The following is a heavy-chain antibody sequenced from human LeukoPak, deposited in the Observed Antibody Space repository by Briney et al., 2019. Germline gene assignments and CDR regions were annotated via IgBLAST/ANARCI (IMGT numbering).Heavy chain of an antibody. CDR1: GFTFSNAW. CDR2: IKSKVDGGTT. CDR3: TTDIGAIPDY. J-gene: IGHJ4*02. D-gene: IGHD2-15*01. Sequence: GGSLRLSCTASGFTFSNAWMSWVSQAPGKGLEWVSRIKSKVDGGTTDYAAPVKGRFTISRDDSRNTVYLQMNSLKTEDTAVYYCTTDIGAIPDYWGQGTLVTVSS. V-gene: IGHV3-15*01.